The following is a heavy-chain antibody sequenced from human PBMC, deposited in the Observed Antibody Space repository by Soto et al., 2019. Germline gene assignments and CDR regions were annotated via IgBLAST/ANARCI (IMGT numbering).Heavy chain of an antibody. Sequence: QVQLVQSGAEVKKPGSSVKVSCKASGCTFSSYAISWVRQAPGQGLEWMGGIIPIFGTANYAQKLQGRVTITADESQSTAYMELSSLRSEDTAVYYCARRGYSGYDYYYYGMDVWGQGTTVTVSS. D-gene: IGHD5-12*01. CDR1: GCTFSSYA. J-gene: IGHJ6*02. CDR2: IIPIFGTA. CDR3: ARRGYSGYDYYYYGMDV. V-gene: IGHV1-69*01.